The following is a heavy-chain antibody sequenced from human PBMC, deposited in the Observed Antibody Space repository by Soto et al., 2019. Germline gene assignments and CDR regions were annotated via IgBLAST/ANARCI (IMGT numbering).Heavy chain of an antibody. D-gene: IGHD3-10*01. CDR3: ARESSLLLADSGKRLDP. V-gene: IGHV4-61*01. J-gene: IGHJ5*02. Sequence: QVQLQESGPGLAKPSETLSLTCSVSGGSVNSGHYYWNWIRQPPGKGLEWIGYIYYSGSTNYNPSLKRRVTMSLDTSRNQFSLKLSSVTAADTAVYYCARESSLLLADSGKRLDPWGQGTLVTVSS. CDR2: IYYSGST. CDR1: GGSVNSGHYY.